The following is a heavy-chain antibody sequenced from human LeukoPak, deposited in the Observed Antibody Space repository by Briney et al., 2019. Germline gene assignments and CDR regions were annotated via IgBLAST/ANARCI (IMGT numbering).Heavy chain of an antibody. CDR2: IKGDGGSP. Sequence: PAGSLPHTLAASGFTFSNYWRHWVRQAPGKGLVWVSRIKGDGGSPTYADSVKGRFTISRDNAKHTLYLQMNSLRAEDTAVYYCARKPDYYGADYWGHGALVTVSS. J-gene: IGHJ4*01. CDR3: ARKPDYYGADY. D-gene: IGHD3-10*01. V-gene: IGHV3-74*01. CDR1: GFTFSNYW.